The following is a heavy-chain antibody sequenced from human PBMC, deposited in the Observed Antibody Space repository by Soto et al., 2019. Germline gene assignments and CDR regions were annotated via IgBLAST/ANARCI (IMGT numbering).Heavy chain of an antibody. CDR1: GYTFTSYY. CDR3: ARHPRTCTNGVCYRPYFDY. D-gene: IGHD2-8*01. Sequence: ASVEVSCKXSGYTFTSYYMHWVRRAPGQGLEWMGIINPSGGSTSYAQKFQGRVTMTRDTSTSTVYMELSSLRSEDTAVYYCARHPRTCTNGVCYRPYFDYWGQGTLVTVSS. V-gene: IGHV1-46*01. J-gene: IGHJ4*02. CDR2: INPSGGST.